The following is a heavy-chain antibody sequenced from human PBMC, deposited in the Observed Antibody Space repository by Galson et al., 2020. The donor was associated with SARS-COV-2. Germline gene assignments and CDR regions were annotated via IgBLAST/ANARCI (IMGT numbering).Heavy chain of an antibody. CDR3: ARGAYDPLAGHYRDFGMDV. CDR1: GGSVRSSGKY. CDR2: IHYSGST. Sequence: SETLSLTCTVPGGSVRSSGKYWVWIRQSPGKGLEYIGSIHYSGSTYYNPSLKSRLTTSVDTSKNQVSLKLSSVTAADTAVYYCARGAYDPLAGHYRDFGMDVWGQGTTVTVSS. V-gene: IGHV4-39*01. J-gene: IGHJ6*02. D-gene: IGHD3-9*01.